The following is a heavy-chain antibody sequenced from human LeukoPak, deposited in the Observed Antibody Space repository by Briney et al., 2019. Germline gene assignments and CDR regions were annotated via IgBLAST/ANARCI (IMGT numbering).Heavy chain of an antibody. CDR1: GGSISSGSYY. D-gene: IGHD3-9*01. V-gene: IGHV4-61*02. CDR3: ARHFRVLRYFDWLSDLKSDAFDI. Sequence: SETLSLTCTVSGGSISSGSYYWSWIRQPAGKGLEWIGRIYTSGSTNYNPSLKSRVTISVDASKNQFSLKLSSVTTADTAVYYCARHFRVLRYFDWLSDLKSDAFDIWGQGTMVTVSS. J-gene: IGHJ3*02. CDR2: IYTSGST.